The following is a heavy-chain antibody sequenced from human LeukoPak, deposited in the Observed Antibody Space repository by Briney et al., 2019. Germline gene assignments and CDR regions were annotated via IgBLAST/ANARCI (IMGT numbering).Heavy chain of an antibody. CDR2: IYYSGST. CDR1: GGSISSGDYY. CDR3: ASGGTYGYSYSPLDY. J-gene: IGHJ4*02. Sequence: SETLSLTCTVSGGSISSGDYYWSWIRQPPGKGLEWIGYIYYSGSTYYNPSLKSRVTISVDTSKNQFSLKLSSVTAADTAVYYCASGGTYGYSYSPLDYWGQGTLVTVSS. D-gene: IGHD5-18*01. V-gene: IGHV4-30-4*01.